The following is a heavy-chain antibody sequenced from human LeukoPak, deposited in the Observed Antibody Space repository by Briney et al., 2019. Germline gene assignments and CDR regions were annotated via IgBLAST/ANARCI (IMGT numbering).Heavy chain of an antibody. CDR3: AKEVNQQWLVTGNYYFDY. CDR2: ISGSGGST. CDR1: GFTFSSYA. J-gene: IGHJ4*02. Sequence: GGSLRLSCAASGFTFSSYAMSWVRQAPGKGLEWVSAISGSGGSTYYADSVKGRFTISRDNSKNTLYLQMNSLRAEDTAVYYCAKEVNQQWLVTGNYYFDYWGQGTLVTVSS. V-gene: IGHV3-23*01. D-gene: IGHD6-19*01.